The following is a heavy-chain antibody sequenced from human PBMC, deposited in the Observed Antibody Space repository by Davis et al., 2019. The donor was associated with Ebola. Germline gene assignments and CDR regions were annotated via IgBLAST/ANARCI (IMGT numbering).Heavy chain of an antibody. Sequence: KVSCKGSGYSFTSYWIGWVRQMPGKGLEWMGIIYPGDSDTRYSPSFQGQVTISADKSISTAYLQWSSLKASDTAMYYCARGGYTIFGVVTSVFDYWGQGTLVTVSS. CDR1: GYSFTSYW. CDR2: IYPGDSDT. CDR3: ARGGYTIFGVVTSVFDY. J-gene: IGHJ4*02. D-gene: IGHD3-3*01. V-gene: IGHV5-51*01.